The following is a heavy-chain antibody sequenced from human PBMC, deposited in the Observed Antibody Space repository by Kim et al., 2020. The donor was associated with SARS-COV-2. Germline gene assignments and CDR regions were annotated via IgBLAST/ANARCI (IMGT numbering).Heavy chain of an antibody. J-gene: IGHJ6*02. CDR2: TYYRSKWYN. D-gene: IGHD6-19*01. Sequence: SQTLSLTCAISGDSVSSNSAAWNWIRQSPSRGLEWLGRTYYRSKWYNDYAVSVKSRITINPDTSKNQFSLQLNSVTPEDTAVYYCARDLSSGWEHYYYGMDVWGQGTTVTVSS. CDR1: GDSVSSNSAA. CDR3: ARDLSSGWEHYYYGMDV. V-gene: IGHV6-1*01.